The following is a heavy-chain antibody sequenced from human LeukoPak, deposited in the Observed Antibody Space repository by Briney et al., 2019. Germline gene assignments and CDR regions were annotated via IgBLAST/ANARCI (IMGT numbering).Heavy chain of an antibody. CDR1: GGSITGYY. CDR3: ARVAQKLERIALASTSEWRPNWYFDL. Sequence: SETLSLTCAVYGGSITGYYWSWIRQPPGKGLEWIGHIYYSGSTNYNPSLKSRVTISVDTSKNQFSLRLSSVTAADTAVFYCARVAQKLERIALASTSEWRPNWYFDLWGRGTLVTVSS. CDR2: IYYSGST. V-gene: IGHV4-59*12. J-gene: IGHJ2*01. D-gene: IGHD6-19*01.